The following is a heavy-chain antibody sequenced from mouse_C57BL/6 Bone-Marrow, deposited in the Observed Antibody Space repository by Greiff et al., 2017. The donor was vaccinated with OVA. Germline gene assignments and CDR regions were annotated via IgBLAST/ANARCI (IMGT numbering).Heavy chain of an antibody. V-gene: IGHV5-4*03. CDR2: ISDGGSYT. CDR3: ARGAIYYDYTVYYFDY. D-gene: IGHD2-4*01. Sequence: EVKVVESGGGLVKPGGSLKLSCAASGFTFSSYAMSWVRQTPEKRLEWVATISDGGSYTYYPDNVKGRFTISRDNAKNNLYLQMSHLKSEDTAMYYCARGAIYYDYTVYYFDYWGQGTTLTVSS. J-gene: IGHJ2*01. CDR1: GFTFSSYA.